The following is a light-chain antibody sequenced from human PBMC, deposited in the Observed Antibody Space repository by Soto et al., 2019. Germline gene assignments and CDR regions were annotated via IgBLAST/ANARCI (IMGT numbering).Light chain of an antibody. CDR3: SSYGSSSSYV. CDR1: SSDVGGYNY. Sequence: QSALTQPASVSGSPGQSITISCTGTSSDVGGYNYVSWYQQHPGKAPKLMIYDVSNRPSGVSNRFSGSKSGNTASLTISGLQAEDEADYYCSSYGSSSSYVFGTGTKVTVL. J-gene: IGLJ1*01. V-gene: IGLV2-14*01. CDR2: DVS.